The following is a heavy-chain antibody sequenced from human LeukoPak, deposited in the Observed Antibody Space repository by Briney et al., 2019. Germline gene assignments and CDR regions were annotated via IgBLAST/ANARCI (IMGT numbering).Heavy chain of an antibody. CDR1: GFTFSSYA. Sequence: GGSLRLSCAASGFTFSSYAMSWGRQAPGKGLEWVSAISGSGGSTYYADSVKGRFTISRDNSKNTLYLQMNSLRAEDAAVYYCAKKGVYRVTTSASVDYWGQGTLVTVSS. V-gene: IGHV3-23*01. D-gene: IGHD4-11*01. J-gene: IGHJ4*02. CDR3: AKKGVYRVTTSASVDY. CDR2: ISGSGGST.